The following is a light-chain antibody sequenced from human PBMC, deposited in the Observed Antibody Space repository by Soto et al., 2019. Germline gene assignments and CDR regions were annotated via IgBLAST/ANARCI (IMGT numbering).Light chain of an antibody. CDR1: QSISSY. J-gene: IGKJ5*01. CDR3: QQTYSTLIT. CDR2: AAS. Sequence: DIQMTQSPSSLSASVGDRVTITCRASQSISSYLNWFQQKPGKAPNLLIYAASSLQSGVPSRFSGSGSGTDFTLTISSLQPEDFATYYCQQTYSTLITFGQGTQREIK. V-gene: IGKV1-39*01.